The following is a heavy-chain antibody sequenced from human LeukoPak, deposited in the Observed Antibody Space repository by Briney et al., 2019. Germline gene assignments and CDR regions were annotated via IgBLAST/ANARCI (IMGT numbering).Heavy chain of an antibody. J-gene: IGHJ6*03. D-gene: IGHD1-26*01. CDR3: ARRRGTEMYYYYYYYMDV. CDR1: GYTFTGYY. V-gene: IGHV1-2*02. CDR2: INPNSGGT. Sequence: ASVKVSCKASGYTFTGYYMHWVRQAPGQGLEWMGWINPNSGGTNYAQKFQGRVTMTRDTSITTAYMDFIRLTSDDTAVYFCARRRGTEMYYYYYYYMDVWGKGTTVTVSS.